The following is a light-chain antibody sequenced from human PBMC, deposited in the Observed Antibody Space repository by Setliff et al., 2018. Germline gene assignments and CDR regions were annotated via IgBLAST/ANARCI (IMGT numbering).Light chain of an antibody. J-gene: IGLJ2*01. CDR3: CSYAGSYPGV. Sequence: QSALTQPRSVSGSPGQSVTISCTGTSSDVGGYNYVSWYQQHPGKAPKLMIYDVSKRPSGVPDRFSGSKSGNTASLTISGLQAEDEADYYCCSYAGSYPGVFGAGTKVTV. CDR2: DVS. V-gene: IGLV2-11*01. CDR1: SSDVGGYNY.